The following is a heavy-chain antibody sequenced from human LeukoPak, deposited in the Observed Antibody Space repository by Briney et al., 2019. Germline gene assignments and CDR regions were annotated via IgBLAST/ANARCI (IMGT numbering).Heavy chain of an antibody. Sequence: GGSLRLSCAASGFAFSSYAMSWVRQAPGKGREWVSAISGSGGSTYYTDSVKGRFTISRDNYRDTLYLQMNSLRVDSTVVYYCAKGYYDYVWGSYYFHDRGQGTLVSVSS. J-gene: IGHJ4*02. CDR3: AKGYYDYVWGSYYFHD. CDR2: ISGSGGST. CDR1: GFAFSSYA. D-gene: IGHD3-16*01. V-gene: IGHV3-23*01.